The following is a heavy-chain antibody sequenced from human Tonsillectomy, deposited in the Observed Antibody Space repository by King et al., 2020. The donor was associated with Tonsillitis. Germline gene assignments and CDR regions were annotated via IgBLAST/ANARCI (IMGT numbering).Heavy chain of an antibody. J-gene: IGHJ6*02. CDR1: GFTFSSYD. V-gene: IGHV3-30*18. D-gene: IGHD3-3*01. CDR3: AKDFAGFGVVIDEVDYYYGMDV. Sequence: VQLVESGGGVVQPGRSLRLSCAASGFTFSSYDMHWVRQAPGKGLEWVAVISYDGSNKYYADSVKGRFTISRDNSKNTLYLQMNSLRAEDTAVYYCAKDFAGFGVVIDEVDYYYGMDVWGQGTTVTVSS. CDR2: ISYDGSNK.